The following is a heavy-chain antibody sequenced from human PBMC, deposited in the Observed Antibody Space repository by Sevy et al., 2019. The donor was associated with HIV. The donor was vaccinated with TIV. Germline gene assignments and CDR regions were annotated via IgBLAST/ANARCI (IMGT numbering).Heavy chain of an antibody. CDR1: GFTFSSYS. CDR3: ARDRELLWFGEFVP. Sequence: GGSLRLSCAASGFTFSSYSMNWVRQAPGKGLEWVSSISSSSSYIYYADSVKGRFTISRDNAKNSLYLQMNSLRAEDTAVYYCARDRELLWFGEFVPWGQGTLVTVSS. V-gene: IGHV3-21*01. D-gene: IGHD3-10*01. CDR2: ISSSSSYI. J-gene: IGHJ5*02.